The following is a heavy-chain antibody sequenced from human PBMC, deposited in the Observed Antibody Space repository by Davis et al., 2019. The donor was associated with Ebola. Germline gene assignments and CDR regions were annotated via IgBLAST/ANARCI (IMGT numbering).Heavy chain of an antibody. CDR3: ARGGSSTHHYYYYYGMDV. Sequence: AASVKVSCKASGYTFTSYGISWVRQAPGQGLEWMGWISAYNGNTNYAQKLQGRVTITADKSTSTAYMELSSLRSEDTAVYYCARGGSSTHHYYYYYGMDVWGQGTTVTVSS. CDR2: ISAYNGNT. D-gene: IGHD2-2*01. J-gene: IGHJ6*02. CDR1: GYTFTSYG. V-gene: IGHV1-18*01.